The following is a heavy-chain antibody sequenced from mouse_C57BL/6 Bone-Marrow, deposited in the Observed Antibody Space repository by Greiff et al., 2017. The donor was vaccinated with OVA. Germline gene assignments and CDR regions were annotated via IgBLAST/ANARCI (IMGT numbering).Heavy chain of an antibody. CDR2: INPNNGGT. Sequence: SGPELVKPGASVKMSCKASGYTFTDYNMHWVKQSHGKSLEWIGYINPNNGGTSYNQKFKGKATLTVNKSSSTAYMELRSLTSEDSAVYYCARGLLRNFDVWGTGTTVTVSS. CDR3: ARGLLRNFDV. CDR1: GYTFTDYN. V-gene: IGHV1-22*01. J-gene: IGHJ1*03. D-gene: IGHD1-1*01.